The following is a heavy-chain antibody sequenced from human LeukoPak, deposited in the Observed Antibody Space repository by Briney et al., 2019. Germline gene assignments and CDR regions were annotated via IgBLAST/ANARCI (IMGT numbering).Heavy chain of an antibody. V-gene: IGHV1-18*01. CDR2: ISAYNGNT. CDR3: ARDGVVPAAIRYYYYGMDV. Sequence: ISWVRQAPGQGLEWMGWISAYNGNTNYAQKLQGRVTMTTDTSTSTAYMELRSLRSDDTAVYYCARDGVVPAAIRYYYYGMDVWGQGTTVTVSS. J-gene: IGHJ6*02. D-gene: IGHD2-2*02.